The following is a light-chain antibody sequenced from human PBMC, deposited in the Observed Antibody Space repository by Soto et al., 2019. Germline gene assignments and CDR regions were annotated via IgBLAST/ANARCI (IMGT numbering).Light chain of an antibody. Sequence: DIQMTQFPSARSASLGDRVTITCRASQDIRDYLAWFQHKPGNVPKRLIYASTLQSGVPSRFSGSGSGTEFTLTITGLKNEDFATYYCLHYHSYTRTFGRGTKVDIK. J-gene: IGKJ1*01. CDR1: QDIRDY. V-gene: IGKV1-17*03. CDR3: LHYHSYTRT. CDR2: AS.